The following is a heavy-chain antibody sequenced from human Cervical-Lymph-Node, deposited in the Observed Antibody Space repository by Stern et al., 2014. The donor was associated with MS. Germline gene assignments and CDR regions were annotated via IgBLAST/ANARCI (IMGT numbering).Heavy chain of an antibody. D-gene: IGHD6-13*01. CDR3: ASAYSSSHYYFDY. J-gene: IGHJ4*02. Sequence: VQLVESGGGVVQPGRTLRLSWAASGFSFSRYAMHWVRQAPGKGLEREGLIWYDGSNPYYADSGTGRFTISRDNFKTTLYLQMNSLRAEDTAVYYCASAYSSSHYYFDYWGQGTLVTVSS. CDR2: IWYDGSNP. CDR1: GFSFSRYA. V-gene: IGHV3-33*01.